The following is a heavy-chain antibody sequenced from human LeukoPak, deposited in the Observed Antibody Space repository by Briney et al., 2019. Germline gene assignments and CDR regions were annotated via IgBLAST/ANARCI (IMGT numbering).Heavy chain of an antibody. CDR1: GFTFTAYL. CDR3: VRESEYYFDHSASLDY. J-gene: IGHJ4*02. V-gene: IGHV3-30-3*01. Sequence: GGSLRPSCAASGFTFTAYLIHWVRQAPGKGLEWVAVMSSDGNAMFYADSVKGRFTISRDNSKNTLYLQMNSLRAEDTAVYYCVRESEYYFDHSASLDYWGQGTLVTVSS. D-gene: IGHD3-22*01. CDR2: MSSDGNAM.